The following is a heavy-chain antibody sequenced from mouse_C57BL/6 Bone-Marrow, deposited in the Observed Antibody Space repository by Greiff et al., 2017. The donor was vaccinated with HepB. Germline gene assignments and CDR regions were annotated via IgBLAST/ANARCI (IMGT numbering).Heavy chain of an antibody. CDR3: ARSLYYYGSRRYAMDY. Sequence: QVQLKQPGAELVKPGASVKLSCKASGYTFTSYWMHWVKQRPGRGLEWIGRIDPNSGGTKYNEKFKSKATLTVDKPSSTAYMQLSSLTSEDSAVYYCARSLYYYGSRRYAMDYWGQGTSVTVSS. J-gene: IGHJ4*01. V-gene: IGHV1-72*01. CDR1: GYTFTSYW. D-gene: IGHD1-1*01. CDR2: IDPNSGGT.